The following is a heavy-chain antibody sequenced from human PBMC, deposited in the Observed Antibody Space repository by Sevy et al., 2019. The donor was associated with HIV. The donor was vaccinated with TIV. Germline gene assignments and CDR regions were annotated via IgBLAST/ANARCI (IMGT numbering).Heavy chain of an antibody. V-gene: IGHV3-30-3*01. Sequence: GGSLRLSCAASGFTFSSYAMHWVRQAPGKGLEWVAVISYDGSNKYYADSVKGRFTISRDNSKNTLYPQMNSLRAEDTAVYYCARDRGIAAAGVAGDYWGQGTLVTVSS. CDR2: ISYDGSNK. D-gene: IGHD6-13*01. CDR1: GFTFSSYA. CDR3: ARDRGIAAAGVAGDY. J-gene: IGHJ4*02.